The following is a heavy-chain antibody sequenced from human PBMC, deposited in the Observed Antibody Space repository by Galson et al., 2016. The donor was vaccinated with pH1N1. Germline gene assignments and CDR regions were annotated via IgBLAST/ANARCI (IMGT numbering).Heavy chain of an antibody. J-gene: IGHJ4*02. CDR3: ARLGASVGGTTY. V-gene: IGHV1-18*01. D-gene: IGHD6-19*01. CDR2: VSTSNGNT. Sequence: SVKVSCKVSGYTFTSYGISWVRQAPGQGLEFMGWVSTSNGNTHFAQKFQGRVTLTTDTSTSTAYMELRSLRSDDTAVYYCARLGASVGGTTYWGQGTLVTVSS. CDR1: GYTFTSYG.